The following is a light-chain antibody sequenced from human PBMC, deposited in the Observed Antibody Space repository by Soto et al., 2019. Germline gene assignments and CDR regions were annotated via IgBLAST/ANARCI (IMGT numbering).Light chain of an antibody. Sequence: IRLTQSPSSLSASVGDRVTIPCRASQRITSWLAWYQQKPGKAPKRLIYAASSLQSGVPSRFSGSGSGTEFTLTISSLQPEDFATYYCLQLNSYPLTFGHVTRLEI. J-gene: IGKJ5*01. CDR2: AAS. V-gene: IGKV1-9*01. CDR1: QRITSW. CDR3: LQLNSYPLT.